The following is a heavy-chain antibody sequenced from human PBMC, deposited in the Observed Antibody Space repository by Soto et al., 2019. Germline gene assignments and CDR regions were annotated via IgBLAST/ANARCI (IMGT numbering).Heavy chain of an antibody. V-gene: IGHV1-69*13. J-gene: IGHJ6*02. CDR3: ASARATITGYYYYGMDV. CDR2: IIPIFGTA. CDR1: GGAFSSYA. Sequence: SVKVSCKASGGAFSSYAISWVRQAPGQGLEWMGGIIPIFGTANYAQKFQGRVTITADESTSTAYMELSSLRSEDTAVYYCASARATITGYYYYGMDVWGQGTTVTVSS. D-gene: IGHD5-12*01.